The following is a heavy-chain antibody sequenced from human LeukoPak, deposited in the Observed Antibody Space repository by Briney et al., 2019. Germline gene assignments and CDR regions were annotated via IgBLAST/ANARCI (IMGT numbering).Heavy chain of an antibody. D-gene: IGHD3-22*01. V-gene: IGHV3-20*04. CDR1: GFTFDDYG. Sequence: GGSLRLSCAASGFTFDDYGMSWVRQAPGKGLEWVSGINWNGGSTGYADSAKGRFTISRDNAKNSLYLQMNSLRAEDTALYYCARVRYYDSSGYSTELFDYWGQGTLVTVSS. CDR2: INWNGGST. CDR3: ARVRYYDSSGYSTELFDY. J-gene: IGHJ4*02.